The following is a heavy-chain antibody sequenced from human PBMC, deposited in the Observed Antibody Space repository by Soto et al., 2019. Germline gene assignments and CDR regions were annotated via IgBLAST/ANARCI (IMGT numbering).Heavy chain of an antibody. CDR2: IYYSGST. CDR3: ARYSGYDKGAFDI. Sequence: QVQLQESGPGLVKPSETLSLTCTVSGGSISSYYWSWIRQPPGKGLEWIGYIYYSGSTNYNPSLKSRVTISVDPSKNQFSLKLSSVTAADTAVYYCARYSGYDKGAFDIWGQGTMVTVSS. CDR1: GGSISSYY. V-gene: IGHV4-59*08. J-gene: IGHJ3*02. D-gene: IGHD5-12*01.